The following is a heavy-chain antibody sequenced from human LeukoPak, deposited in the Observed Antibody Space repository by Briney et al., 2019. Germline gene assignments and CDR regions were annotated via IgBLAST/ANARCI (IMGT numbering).Heavy chain of an antibody. V-gene: IGHV4-34*01. Sequence: SETLSLTCAVYGGSFSGYYWSWIRQSPGKGLEWIGEINHSGSTNYNPSLKSRITISLDTSKNQSSLKLRSVSAADTAVYYCASGQGGYYYYYMDVWAKGTTVTVSS. CDR2: INHSGST. J-gene: IGHJ6*03. CDR3: ASGQGGYYYYYMDV. CDR1: GGSFSGYY.